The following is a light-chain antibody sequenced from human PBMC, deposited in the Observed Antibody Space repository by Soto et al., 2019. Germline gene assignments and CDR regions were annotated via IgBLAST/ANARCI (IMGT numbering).Light chain of an antibody. CDR3: HSYDSSLSGWV. Sequence: QSVLTQPPSVSGAPGQRVTISCTGSSSNIGAGYDVHWYQQLPGTAPKLLIYGNNNRPSGVPDRFSGSKSATSDSLAITGLQAEDEADYYCHSYDSSLSGWVFGGGTKLTGL. CDR1: SSNIGAGYD. J-gene: IGLJ3*02. V-gene: IGLV1-40*01. CDR2: GNN.